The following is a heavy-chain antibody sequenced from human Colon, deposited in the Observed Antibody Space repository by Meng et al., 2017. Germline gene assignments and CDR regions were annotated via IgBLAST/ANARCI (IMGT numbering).Heavy chain of an antibody. D-gene: IGHD3-16*02. CDR1: GGSISRSDW. CDR2: TSHSGST. J-gene: IGHJ4*02. V-gene: IGHV4-4*02. Sequence: QVRLQESGPGLVKPSETLSLTCAVSGGSISRSDWWSWVRQPPGKGLEWIGETSHSGSTNYSPSLKSRVTISLDKSKNQLSLKLSSVTAADTAVYYCARGMTNGITFGGVIVNWGQGTLVTVSS. CDR3: ARGMTNGITFGGVIVN.